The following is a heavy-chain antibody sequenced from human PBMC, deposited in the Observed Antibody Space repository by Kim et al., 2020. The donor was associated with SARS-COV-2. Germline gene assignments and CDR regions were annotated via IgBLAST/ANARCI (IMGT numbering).Heavy chain of an antibody. CDR2: INTDTGNP. D-gene: IGHD3-16*02. Sequence: ASVKVSCKASGYTFTNNAISWVRQAPGQGLEWRGWINTDTGNPTYAQAFTRRFVFSVDTSVTTAYLQISRLEAEDTALYYCARVIWGTYRYTDYWGQGTLVTVAS. CDR1: GYTFTNNA. CDR3: ARVIWGTYRYTDY. J-gene: IGHJ4*02. V-gene: IGHV7-4-1*02.